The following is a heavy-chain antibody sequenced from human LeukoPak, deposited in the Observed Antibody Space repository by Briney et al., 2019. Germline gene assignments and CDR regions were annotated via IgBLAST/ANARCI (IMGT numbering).Heavy chain of an antibody. Sequence: GASVKVSCKTSGYTFTSFDISWVRQATGQGLGWMGWMNPKSGHTEYAEKFQGRVTISTDTSITTAYMELSSLKSEDTAVYYCVRGPNMGRWGQGTLVTVSS. CDR2: MNPKSGHT. V-gene: IGHV1-8*03. J-gene: IGHJ4*02. CDR3: VRGPNMGR. CDR1: GYTFTSFD. D-gene: IGHD2/OR15-2a*01.